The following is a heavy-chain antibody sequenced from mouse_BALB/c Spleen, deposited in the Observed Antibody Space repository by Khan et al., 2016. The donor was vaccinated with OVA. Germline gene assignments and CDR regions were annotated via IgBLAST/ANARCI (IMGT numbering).Heavy chain of an antibody. CDR1: GYSFTGYT. Sequence: VQLQQSGPELVKPGASMKMSCKASGYSFTGYTMNWVKQSHVKNLEWIGLINPYNGGTAYNQKFRGKATLTVDKSSNTAYMELLSLTSEDSAGYYCVRSASYGDYVEAWFAYWGQGTLVTVSA. V-gene: IGHV1-37*01. CDR2: INPYNGGT. J-gene: IGHJ3*01. D-gene: IGHD2-13*01. CDR3: VRSASYGDYVEAWFAY.